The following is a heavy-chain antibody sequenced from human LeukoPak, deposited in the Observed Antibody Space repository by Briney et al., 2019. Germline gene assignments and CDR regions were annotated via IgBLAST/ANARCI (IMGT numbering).Heavy chain of an antibody. J-gene: IGHJ3*02. CDR2: INPNSGGT. CDR3: ARSGEIVVVVAATRSDAFDI. CDR1: GGTFSSYA. V-gene: IGHV1-2*02. D-gene: IGHD2-15*01. Sequence: GASVKVSCKASGGTFSSYAISWVRQAPGQGLEWMGWINPNSGGTNYAQKFQGRVTMTRDTSISTAYMELSRLRSDGTAVYYCARSGEIVVVVAATRSDAFDIWGQGTMVTVSS.